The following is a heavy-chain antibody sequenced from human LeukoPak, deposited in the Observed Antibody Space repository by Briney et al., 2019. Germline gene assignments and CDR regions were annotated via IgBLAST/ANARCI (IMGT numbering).Heavy chain of an antibody. J-gene: IGHJ5*02. D-gene: IGHD3-9*01. CDR2: IWYDGSNK. Sequence: GSSLRLFCAASGFTFSIYGMHWVRQAPGKGLEWVAVIWYDGSNKYYADSVKGRLTISRDNTKNTLYLQMNSMRAEDTAVYYCARDHPDILGLDPWGQGTLVTVFS. CDR1: GFTFSIYG. V-gene: IGHV3-33*01. CDR3: ARDHPDILGLDP.